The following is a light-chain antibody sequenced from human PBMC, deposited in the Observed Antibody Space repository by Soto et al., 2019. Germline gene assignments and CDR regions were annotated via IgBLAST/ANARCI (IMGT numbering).Light chain of an antibody. V-gene: IGKV3-20*01. CDR1: QSVSSNY. Sequence: EIVLTQSPGTLSLSPGERATLSCRASQSVSSNYLAWYQQKPGQAPRLLIYGASSRATGIPDRFSGSGSGTDFTLTISRLEPEDFAVYYCHQYGSSPYTFGRGTKLEIK. J-gene: IGKJ2*01. CDR2: GAS. CDR3: HQYGSSPYT.